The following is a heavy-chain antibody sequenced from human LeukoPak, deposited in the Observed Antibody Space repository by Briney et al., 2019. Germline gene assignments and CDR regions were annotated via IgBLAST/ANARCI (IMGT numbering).Heavy chain of an antibody. CDR2: INHSGST. CDR3: ARGPYGYGYDY. Sequence: SETLSLTCTVSGGSISSYYWSWIRQPPGKGLEWIGEINHSGSTNYNPSLKSRVTISVDTSKNQFSLKLSSVTAADTAVYYCARGPYGYGYDYWGQGTLVTVSS. V-gene: IGHV4-34*01. D-gene: IGHD5-18*01. J-gene: IGHJ4*02. CDR1: GGSISSYY.